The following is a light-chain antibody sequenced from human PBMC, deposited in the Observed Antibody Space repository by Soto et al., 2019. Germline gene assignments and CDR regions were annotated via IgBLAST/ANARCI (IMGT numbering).Light chain of an antibody. CDR2: GAS. CDR3: NQYNNWLPT. V-gene: IGKV3-15*01. Sequence: KVLTVCPPPLYVSPGEKTTLSCRANQNVGSNLDRYQLKPGQAPRLLIYGASTRATCTTTRFNGSGSGTEFTLTISSLQSEDFAVYCCNQYNNWLPTFGQGTMVDIK. J-gene: IGKJ1*01. CDR1: QNVGSN.